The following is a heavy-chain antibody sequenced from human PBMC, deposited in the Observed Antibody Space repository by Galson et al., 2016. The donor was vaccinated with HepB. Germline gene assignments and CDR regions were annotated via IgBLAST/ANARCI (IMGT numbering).Heavy chain of an antibody. V-gene: IGHV1-24*01. J-gene: IGHJ6*02. CDR1: GFTLSELA. CDR3: ATGTNWSSFLALNYGVDV. D-gene: IGHD3-3*01. CDR2: FDPDNGET. Sequence: SVKVSCKVSGFTLSELAIHWVRQAPGTGLEWMGSFDPDNGETIYAPKSQDRVTMTQDTSIDTAYMELSSLRSEDTAVYYCATGTNWSSFLALNYGVDVWGQGTAVTISS.